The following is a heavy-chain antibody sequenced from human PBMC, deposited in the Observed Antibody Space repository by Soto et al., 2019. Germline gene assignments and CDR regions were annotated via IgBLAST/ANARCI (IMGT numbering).Heavy chain of an antibody. CDR3: ARDGYYYDSSGYYYYFDY. V-gene: IGHV1-69*12. D-gene: IGHD3-22*01. CDR1: GGTFSSYA. J-gene: IGHJ4*02. CDR2: IIPIFGTA. Sequence: QVQLVQSGAEVKKPGSSVKVSCKASGGTFSSYAISWVRQAPGQGLEWMGGIIPIFGTANHAQKFQGSVTITADESTSTAYMELSSLRSEDTAVYYCARDGYYYDSSGYYYYFDYWGQGTLVTVSS.